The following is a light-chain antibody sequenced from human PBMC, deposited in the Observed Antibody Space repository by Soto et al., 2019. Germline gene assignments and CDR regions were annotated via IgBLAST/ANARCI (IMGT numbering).Light chain of an antibody. CDR2: RAS. CDR1: QNIYYN. V-gene: IGKV3-15*01. Sequence: LMTQSPATVSVSPGESATLSCRASQNIYYNVAWYQQRPCQAPRLLIYRASTRAPGVPARFSGSGSGTEFTLTISRLQPEDFTVYSCLQYHNLWAFGQEAKVEI. J-gene: IGKJ1*01. CDR3: LQYHNLWA.